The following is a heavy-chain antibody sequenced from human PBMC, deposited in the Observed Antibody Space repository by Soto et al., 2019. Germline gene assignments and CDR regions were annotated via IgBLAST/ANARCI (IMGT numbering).Heavy chain of an antibody. V-gene: IGHV4-4*07. CDR3: ARGMTPPGAPAWYYFDS. D-gene: IGHD2-8*02. CDR2: FSLSGTT. J-gene: IGHJ4*02. Sequence: LSLTCTVSGASITGSFFWSWIRQPAGKGLEWIGRFSLSGTTNYNPSLRSRVTMSADVSKNQFSLRLTSVTAADTALYYCARGMTPPGAPAWYYFDSWGQGTLVTSPQ. CDR1: GASITGSFF.